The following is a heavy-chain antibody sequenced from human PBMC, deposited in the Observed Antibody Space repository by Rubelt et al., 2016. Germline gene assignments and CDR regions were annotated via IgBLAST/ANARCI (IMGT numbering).Heavy chain of an antibody. CDR2: INHSGST. Sequence: QVQLQQWGAGLLKPSETLSLTCAVYGGSFSGYYWRWIRQPPGKGLEWLGEINHSGSTNYTPSLTSRVPISVDPSKNQLFLKWGCGVAEEEAVYDCGRGELIVGDHGAFDLWGQGTMVTVYS. J-gene: IGHJ3*01. CDR3: GRGELIVGDHGAFDL. CDR1: GGSFSGYY. V-gene: IGHV4-34*01. D-gene: IGHD3-22*01.